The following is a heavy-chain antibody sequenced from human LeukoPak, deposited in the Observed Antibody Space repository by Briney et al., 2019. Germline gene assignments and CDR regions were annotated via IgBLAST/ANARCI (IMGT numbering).Heavy chain of an antibody. J-gene: IGHJ4*02. CDR2: INQDGGVK. D-gene: IGHD6-19*01. CDR1: GFTLSSYW. CDR3: ARVDSYNSGWYDY. V-gene: IGHV3-7*01. Sequence: GGSLRLSCAASGFTLSSYWMGWVRQAPGKGLEWVANINQDGGVKKFVDSVTGRFTISKENAVNSLFLQMNSLRAEDTAVYYCARVDSYNSGWYDYWGQGTLVTVSS.